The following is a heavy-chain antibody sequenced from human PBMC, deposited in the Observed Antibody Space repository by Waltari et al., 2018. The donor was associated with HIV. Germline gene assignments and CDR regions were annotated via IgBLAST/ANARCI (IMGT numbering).Heavy chain of an antibody. CDR2: INSDGRIT. CDR3: AKGGTSGYTFGFGR. Sequence: EVQLVESGGGLVQPGGSLRLSCAASGFTFSSYWMHWVRQAPGKGLVCVSSINSDGRITSHADSVKGRFTISRDNARNTLYLQMNSLGAEDTAMYYCAKGGTSGYTFGFGRWGQGTLVTVSS. J-gene: IGHJ1*01. CDR1: GFTFSSYW. V-gene: IGHV3-74*01. D-gene: IGHD5-18*01.